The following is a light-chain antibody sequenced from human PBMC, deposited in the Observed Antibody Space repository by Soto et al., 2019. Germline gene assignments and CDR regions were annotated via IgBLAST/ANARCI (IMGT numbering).Light chain of an antibody. CDR2: HVS. J-gene: IGKJ5*01. V-gene: IGKV2D-29*01. Sequence: DIVMTQTPLSLSVTPGQPASISCKSSKSLVHSDGKTYLYWYLQKPGQPPQLLIYHVSNRFSGMPERFSGSGSGADFTLKIRRVEADDVGVYYCMQSMLIPLTFGQGTRLEIK. CDR1: KSLVHSDGKTY. CDR3: MQSMLIPLT.